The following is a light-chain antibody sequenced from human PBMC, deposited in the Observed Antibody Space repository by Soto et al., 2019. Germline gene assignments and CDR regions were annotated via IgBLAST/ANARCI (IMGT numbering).Light chain of an antibody. CDR2: DVS. Sequence: DIVLTQSPATLSLSPGERATLSCRASQSVTSYLAWYQQKPGQAPRLLMSDVSNRATGFPARFSGSGSGTDFSLTISSLEPEDFAVYYCQQRTNWSPPAFGGGTKVEIK. CDR3: QQRTNWSPPA. J-gene: IGKJ4*01. CDR1: QSVTSY. V-gene: IGKV3-11*01.